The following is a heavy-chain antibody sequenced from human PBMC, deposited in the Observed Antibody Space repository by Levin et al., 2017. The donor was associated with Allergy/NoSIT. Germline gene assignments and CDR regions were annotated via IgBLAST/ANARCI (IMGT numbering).Heavy chain of an antibody. CDR1: GFTLSSYA. D-gene: IGHD4-11*01. Sequence: GGSLRLSCVVSGFTLSSYAITWARQAPGKGLQWVASTSSNSRYIFNEESLKGRVTISRDNAKNSVFLQMNSLRADDTAVYYCARSASVTHALDMWGQGTMVTVSS. J-gene: IGHJ3*02. CDR2: TSSNSRYI. CDR3: ARSASVTHALDM. V-gene: IGHV3-21*06.